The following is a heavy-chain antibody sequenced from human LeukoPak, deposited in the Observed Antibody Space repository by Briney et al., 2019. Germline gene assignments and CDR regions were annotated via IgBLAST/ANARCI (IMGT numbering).Heavy chain of an antibody. Sequence: ASVKVSCKASGYTFTSYYMHWVRQAPGQGLEWMGIINPSGGSTIYAQKFQGRVTMTEDTSTDTAYMELSSLRSEDTAVYYCATSPRGIAAATGVYWGQGTLVTVSS. CDR3: ATSPRGIAAATGVY. V-gene: IGHV1-46*01. CDR2: INPSGGST. D-gene: IGHD6-13*01. J-gene: IGHJ4*02. CDR1: GYTFTSYY.